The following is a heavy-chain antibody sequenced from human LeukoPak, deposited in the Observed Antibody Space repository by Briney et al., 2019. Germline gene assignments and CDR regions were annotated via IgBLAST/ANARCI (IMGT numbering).Heavy chain of an antibody. Sequence: ASVKVSCKASGYTFTSYGISWVRQAPGQGLEWMGWISAYTGNTNYAQKLHGRVTMTTDTSTSTAYMELRSLIPDDTAVYYCARVPISGAMIVVAASWGQGTLVTVSS. D-gene: IGHD3-22*01. V-gene: IGHV1-18*01. CDR2: ISAYTGNT. J-gene: IGHJ5*02. CDR1: GYTFTSYG. CDR3: ARVPISGAMIVVAAS.